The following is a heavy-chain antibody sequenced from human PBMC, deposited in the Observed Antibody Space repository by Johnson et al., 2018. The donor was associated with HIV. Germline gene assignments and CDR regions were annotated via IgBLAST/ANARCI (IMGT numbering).Heavy chain of an antibody. V-gene: IGHV3-11*04. CDR2: ITSSGTSS. Sequence: QVQLVESGGGVVRPGGSLRISCVASGFKFYEYDVSWVRQVPGKGLEWLSYITSSGTSSYYADSVKGRLTLSRDNAKNSLYLQMNSLRAEDTAVYYCARRALHYDVLTDYPVAANAFDIWGQGTMVTVSS. J-gene: IGHJ3*02. D-gene: IGHD3-9*01. CDR3: ARRALHYDVLTDYPVAANAFDI. CDR1: GFKFYEYD.